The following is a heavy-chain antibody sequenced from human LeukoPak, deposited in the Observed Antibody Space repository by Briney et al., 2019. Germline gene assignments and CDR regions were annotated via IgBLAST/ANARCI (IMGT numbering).Heavy chain of an antibody. CDR1: GFTLSSYA. CDR3: ARASSGSYYAQH. D-gene: IGHD1-26*01. Sequence: KTGGSLRLSCAASGFTLSSYAMSWVRQAPGKGLEWVSSISSSSSYIYYADSVKGRFTISRDNAKNSLYLQMNSLRAEDMAVYYCARASSGSYYAQHWGQGTLVTVSS. J-gene: IGHJ1*01. CDR2: ISSSSSYI. V-gene: IGHV3-21*01.